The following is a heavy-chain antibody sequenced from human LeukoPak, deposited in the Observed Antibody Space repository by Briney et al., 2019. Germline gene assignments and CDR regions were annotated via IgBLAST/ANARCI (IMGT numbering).Heavy chain of an antibody. Sequence: SETLSLTCAVYGGSFRGYYWSWIRQPPGKGLEWIGEINHSGSTNYNPSLKSRVTISLDTSKNQFSLKLSSVAAADTAVYYCAREIWSYSDYWGQGTLVTVSS. V-gene: IGHV4-34*01. CDR2: INHSGST. J-gene: IGHJ4*02. D-gene: IGHD1-26*01. CDR3: AREIWSYSDY. CDR1: GGSFRGYY.